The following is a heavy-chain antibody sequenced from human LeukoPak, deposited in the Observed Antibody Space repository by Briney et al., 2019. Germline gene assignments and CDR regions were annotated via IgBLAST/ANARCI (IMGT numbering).Heavy chain of an antibody. J-gene: IGHJ6*02. CDR3: ARHRITMVRGVKYYYGMDV. CDR1: GYSFTSYW. Sequence: HGESLKISCKGSGYSFTSYWIGWVRQMPGKGLEWMGIIYPGDSDTRYSPSFQGQVTISAGKSISTAYLQWSSLKASDTAMYYCARHRITMVRGVKYYYGMDVWGQGTTVTVSS. CDR2: IYPGDSDT. V-gene: IGHV5-51*01. D-gene: IGHD3-10*01.